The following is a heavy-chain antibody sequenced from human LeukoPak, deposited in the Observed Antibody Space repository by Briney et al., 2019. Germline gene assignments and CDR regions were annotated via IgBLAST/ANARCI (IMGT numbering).Heavy chain of an antibody. CDR1: GDSTSSDH. CDR2: IYYSGRT. D-gene: IGHD3-22*01. Sequence: SETLSLTCTVSGDSTSSDHWSWIRQPPGKGVEWIGHIYYSGRTYYNPSLKSRVTISVDTSKKQFSLQLSSVTAADTAVYYCARQTYYSSGYSDYWGQGTPVTVSS. V-gene: IGHV4-59*04. CDR3: ARQTYYSSGYSDY. J-gene: IGHJ4*02.